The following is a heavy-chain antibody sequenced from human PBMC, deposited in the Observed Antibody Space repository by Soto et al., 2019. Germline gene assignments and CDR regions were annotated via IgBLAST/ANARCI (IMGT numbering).Heavy chain of an antibody. CDR1: GFTFSSDL. D-gene: IGHD6-6*01. CDR2: IKQDGSEK. J-gene: IGHJ6*02. Sequence: GGSLRLSCAAAGFTFSSDLMSWVRQAPGKGLERVANIKQDGSEKYYVDSVKGRFTISRDNAKNSLYLQMNSLRAEDTAVYYCARGRPDSSSSYYYYGMDVWGQGTTVTVSS. V-gene: IGHV3-7*05. CDR3: ARGRPDSSSSYYYYGMDV.